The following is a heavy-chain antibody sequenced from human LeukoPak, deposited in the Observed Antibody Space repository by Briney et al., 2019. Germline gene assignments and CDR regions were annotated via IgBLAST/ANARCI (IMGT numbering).Heavy chain of an antibody. CDR1: GFTFSSYW. Sequence: QTGGSLRLSCAPSGFTFSSYWMRWVRQAPGEGREWVANIKQDGSEKYYVDSVKGRFTISRDNDKNSLYLQMNSLRAEDTAVYYCASYYYYYMDVWGKGTTVTVSS. J-gene: IGHJ6*03. CDR2: IKQDGSEK. V-gene: IGHV3-7*01. CDR3: ASYYYYYMDV.